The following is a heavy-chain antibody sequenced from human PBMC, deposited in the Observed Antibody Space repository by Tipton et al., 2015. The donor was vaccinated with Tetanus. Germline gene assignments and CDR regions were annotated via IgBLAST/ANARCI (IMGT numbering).Heavy chain of an antibody. D-gene: IGHD6-19*01. CDR1: GFTFSDYY. CDR3: AREYSSGWSVFDY. J-gene: IGHJ4*02. CDR2: ISSSGSSI. Sequence: SLRLSCAASGFTFSDYYMSWIRQAPGKGLEWVSYISSSGSSIYYADSVKGRFTISRDNAKNSLYLQMNSLRAEDTAVYYCAREYSSGWSVFDYWGQGILVTVSS. V-gene: IGHV3-11*01.